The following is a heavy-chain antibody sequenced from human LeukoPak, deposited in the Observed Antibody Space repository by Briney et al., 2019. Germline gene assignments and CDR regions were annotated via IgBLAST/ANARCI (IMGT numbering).Heavy chain of an antibody. V-gene: IGHV4-31*03. CDR3: AVEVRESVSLINGDC. Sequence: SETLSLTCTVSGGSISSGGYYWSWIRQHPGKGLEWIGYIYYSGSTYYNPSLKSRVTISVDTSKNQFSLKLSSVTAADTAVYYCAVEVRESVSLINGDCWGQGTLVTVSS. J-gene: IGHJ4*02. CDR1: GGSISSGGYY. CDR2: IYYSGST. D-gene: IGHD3-10*01.